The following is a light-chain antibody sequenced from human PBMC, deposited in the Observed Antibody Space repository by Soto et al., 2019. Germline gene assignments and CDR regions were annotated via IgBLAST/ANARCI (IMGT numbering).Light chain of an antibody. CDR3: SSYAGSNNFGV. CDR2: EVS. V-gene: IGLV2-8*01. Sequence: QSVLTQPPSASGSPGQSVTISCTGTSSDVGGYNYVSWYQQHPGKAPKLMIYEVSKRPSGVPDRFSGSKSGNTASLTVSGLQAEDEADYYCSSYAGSNNFGVFGXGTKLTVL. CDR1: SSDVGGYNY. J-gene: IGLJ1*01.